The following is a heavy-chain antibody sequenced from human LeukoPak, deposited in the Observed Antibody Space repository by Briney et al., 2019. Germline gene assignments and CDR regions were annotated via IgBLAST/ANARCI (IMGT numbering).Heavy chain of an antibody. CDR1: GFTVSSNY. V-gene: IGHV3-66*02. J-gene: IGHJ4*02. CDR2: IYSGGST. CDR3: ARLGGYYDFWSGYYFDY. Sequence: PGGSLRLSCAASGFTVSSNYMSWVRQAPGKGLDWVSVIYSGGSTYYADSVKGRFTISRDNSKNTLYLQMNSLRAEDTAVYYCARLGGYYDFWSGYYFDYWGQGTLVTVSS. D-gene: IGHD3-3*01.